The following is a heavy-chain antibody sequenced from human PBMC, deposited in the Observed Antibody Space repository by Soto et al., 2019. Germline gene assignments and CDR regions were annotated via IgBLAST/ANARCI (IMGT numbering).Heavy chain of an antibody. CDR2: VNSDGSTT. V-gene: IGHV3-74*02. CDR1: EFTFRNYW. Sequence: EVQLVESGGILVQPGGSLRLSCAASEFTFRNYWMHWVRQAPGKGLVWVSHVNSDGSTTSYADSVKGRFTISRDNAKNTLFLQMNSLRAEDTAVYYCARYGSGTYWHYYGMDVWGQGTTVTVSS. D-gene: IGHD3-10*01. CDR3: ARYGSGTYWHYYGMDV. J-gene: IGHJ6*02.